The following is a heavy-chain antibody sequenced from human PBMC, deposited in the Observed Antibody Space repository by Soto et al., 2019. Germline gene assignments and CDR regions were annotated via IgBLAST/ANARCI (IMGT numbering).Heavy chain of an antibody. CDR2: IWYDGSNK. V-gene: IGHV3-33*01. Sequence: GGSLRLSCAASGFTFSSYGMHWVRQAPGKGLEWVAVIWYDGSNKYYADSVKGRFTISRDNSKNTLYLQMNSLRAEDTAVYYCARQGPYCSSTSCFVGLCSYYYMDVWGKGTTVTVSS. CDR1: GFTFSSYG. D-gene: IGHD2-2*01. J-gene: IGHJ6*03. CDR3: ARQGPYCSSTSCFVGLCSYYYMDV.